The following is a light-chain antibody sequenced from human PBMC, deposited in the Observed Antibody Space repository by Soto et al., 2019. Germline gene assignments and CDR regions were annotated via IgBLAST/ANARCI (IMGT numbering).Light chain of an antibody. CDR1: SSDVGGYNY. V-gene: IGLV2-14*01. CDR2: EVS. CDR3: SSYTSGSTLV. Sequence: QSVLTQPAAMSGSPGQSITISCPGTSSDVGGYNYVSWYQQHPGKAPKLMIYEVSNRPSGVSNRFSGSKSGNTASLTISGLQAEDEADYYCSSYTSGSTLVFGTGTKVTVL. J-gene: IGLJ1*01.